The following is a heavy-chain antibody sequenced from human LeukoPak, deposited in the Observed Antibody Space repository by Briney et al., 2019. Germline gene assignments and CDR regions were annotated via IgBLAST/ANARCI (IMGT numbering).Heavy chain of an antibody. CDR3: ARTVAAAGPMDY. CDR1: GFTFSSYA. CDR2: ISDSGGST. V-gene: IGHV3-23*01. J-gene: IGHJ4*02. Sequence: PGESLRLSCAASGFTFSSYAMSWVRQAPGKGLEWVSAISDSGGSTYYADSVKGRFTISRDNSKNTLYLQMNSLRTEDTAVYYCARTVAAAGPMDYWGQGTLVTVSS. D-gene: IGHD6-13*01.